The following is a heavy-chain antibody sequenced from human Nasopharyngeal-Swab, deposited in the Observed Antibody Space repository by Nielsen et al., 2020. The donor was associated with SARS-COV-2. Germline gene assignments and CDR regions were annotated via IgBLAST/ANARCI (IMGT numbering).Heavy chain of an antibody. D-gene: IGHD5-12*01. CDR1: GFPFSSYD. CDR3: ARGVARLRAFDI. Sequence: CCAASGFPFSSYDMYWVRQATGKGLEWVSANVTAGDTYYPGTVKGRFTISRDNAKNSLYLQMNSLRDGDTATYYCARGVARLRAFDIWGQGTMVTVSS. J-gene: IGHJ3*02. V-gene: IGHV3-13*01. CDR2: NVTAGDT.